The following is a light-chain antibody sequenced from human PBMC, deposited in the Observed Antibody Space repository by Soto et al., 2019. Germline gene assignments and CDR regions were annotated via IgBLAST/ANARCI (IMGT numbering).Light chain of an antibody. CDR3: TSYSTSSTPYV. V-gene: IGLV2-14*01. J-gene: IGLJ1*01. Sequence: QSVLTQPASVSGSPGQSITISCTGTSSDVGGYNYVSWYQQHPVKAPKLMIYDVTNRPSGVSDRFSGSKSGNTASLTISGLQAVYEADCYCTSYSTSSTPYVFGTGTKVTDL. CDR1: SSDVGGYNY. CDR2: DVT.